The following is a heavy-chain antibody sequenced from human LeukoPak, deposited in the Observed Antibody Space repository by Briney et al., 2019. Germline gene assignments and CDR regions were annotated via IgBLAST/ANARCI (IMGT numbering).Heavy chain of an antibody. V-gene: IGHV3-7*01. CDR2: IKQDGSEK. CDR3: ARDIGDRYSSGWYGPYFDY. CDR1: GFTFSSYW. Sequence: GGSLRLSCAASGFTFSSYWVSWVRQAPGKGLEWVANIKQDGSEKYYVDSVKGRFTISRDNAKNSLYLQMNSLRAEDTAVYYCARDIGDRYSSGWYGPYFDYWGQGTLVTVSS. J-gene: IGHJ4*02. D-gene: IGHD6-19*01.